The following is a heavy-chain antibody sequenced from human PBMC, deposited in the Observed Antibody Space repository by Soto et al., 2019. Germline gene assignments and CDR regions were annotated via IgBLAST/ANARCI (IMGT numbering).Heavy chain of an antibody. V-gene: IGHV3-21*01. CDR1: GFTFSSYS. J-gene: IGHJ5*02. CDR3: ARDYQHGDILTGRNWFDP. Sequence: GGSLRLSCAASGFTFSSYSMNWVRQAPGKGLEWVSSISSSSSYIYYADSVKGRFTISRDNAKNSLYLQMNSLRAEDTAVYYCARDYQHGDILTGRNWFDPWGQGTLVTVSS. D-gene: IGHD3-9*01. CDR2: ISSSSSYI.